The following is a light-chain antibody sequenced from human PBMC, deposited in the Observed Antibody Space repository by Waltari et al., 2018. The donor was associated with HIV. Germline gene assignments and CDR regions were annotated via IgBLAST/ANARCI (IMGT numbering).Light chain of an antibody. J-gene: IGLJ2*01. CDR3: QSYDISLSAWV. Sequence: QSVLTQPPSVSGAPGQRVTISCTGNSSNIGAGYDVHWYQHLPGTAPKLCIYGNHNRPSGVPDRFSGPKSGTSATLVITGLQAEDEADYHCQSYDISLSAWVFGGGTKLTVL. CDR1: SSNIGAGYD. V-gene: IGLV1-40*01. CDR2: GNH.